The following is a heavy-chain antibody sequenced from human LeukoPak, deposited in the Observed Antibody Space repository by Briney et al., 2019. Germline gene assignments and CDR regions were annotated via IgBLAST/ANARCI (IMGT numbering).Heavy chain of an antibody. CDR1: GFTFSSYW. V-gene: IGHV3-74*01. J-gene: IGHJ4*02. D-gene: IGHD3-3*01. Sequence: GGSLRLSCAASGFTFSSYWMHWVRQAPGKGLVWVSRINSDGSSTSYADSVKGRFTISRDNSKNTLYLQMNSLRAEDTAAYYCARDEYDFWSGTYYFDYWGQGTLVTVSS. CDR2: INSDGSST. CDR3: ARDEYDFWSGTYYFDY.